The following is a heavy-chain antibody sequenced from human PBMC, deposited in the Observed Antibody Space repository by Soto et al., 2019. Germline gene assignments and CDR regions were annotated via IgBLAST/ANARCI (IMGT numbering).Heavy chain of an antibody. Sequence: GGSLRLSCTDSGVSFSGHTMNWVRQAPGRGLEWVSTISQSSSHKYYADSVKGRSTISRDNAKNSLFLEMNTLTVDDTAVYYWARGRAACNSVSCHPGNFDYWGQGSLVTVSS. CDR2: ISQSSSHK. D-gene: IGHD1-26*01. CDR3: ARGRAACNSVSCHPGNFDY. V-gene: IGHV3-21*01. CDR1: GVSFSGHT. J-gene: IGHJ4*02.